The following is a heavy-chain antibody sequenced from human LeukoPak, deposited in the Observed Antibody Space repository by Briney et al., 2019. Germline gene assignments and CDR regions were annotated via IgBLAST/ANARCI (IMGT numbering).Heavy chain of an antibody. CDR3: ARDLAYGDPDY. D-gene: IGHD4-17*01. CDR2: ITNNGTYM. V-gene: IGHV3-21*01. J-gene: IGHJ4*02. Sequence: GGSLRLSCAASGFTFSFYSMNWVRQAPGKGLEWVSSITNNGTYMYYADSVKGRFTISRDNAKNSLYLQMNSLRAEDTAVYYCARDLAYGDPDYWGQGTLVTVSS. CDR1: GFTFSFYS.